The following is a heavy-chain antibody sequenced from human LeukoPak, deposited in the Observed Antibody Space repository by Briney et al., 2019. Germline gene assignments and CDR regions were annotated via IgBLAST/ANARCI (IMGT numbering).Heavy chain of an antibody. V-gene: IGHV3-74*01. CDR3: ARDRSTVTTWVDY. J-gene: IGHJ4*02. D-gene: IGHD4-17*01. CDR2: INPDGSST. CDR1: GFTFSSYW. Sequence: GGSLRLSCAASGFTFSSYWMHWVRQAPGKGLVWVSRINPDGSSTSYADSAKGRFTISRDNAKNSLYLQMNSLRAEDTAVYYCARDRSTVTTWVDYWGQGTLVTVSS.